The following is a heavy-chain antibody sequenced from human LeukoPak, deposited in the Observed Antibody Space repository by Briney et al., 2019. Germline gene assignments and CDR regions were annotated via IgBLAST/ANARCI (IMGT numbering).Heavy chain of an antibody. V-gene: IGHV3-48*01. CDR1: GFTFSSFS. CDR2: ITGSSSTI. J-gene: IGHJ4*02. D-gene: IGHD2-2*01. CDR3: ASCSSTNCY. Sequence: GGSLRLSCAASGFTFSSFSMNWVRQAPGKGLEWVSFITGSSSTIYYADSVKGRFTISRDNAKNSLYLQMNSLRAEDTAVYYCASCSSTNCYWGQGTLVTVSS.